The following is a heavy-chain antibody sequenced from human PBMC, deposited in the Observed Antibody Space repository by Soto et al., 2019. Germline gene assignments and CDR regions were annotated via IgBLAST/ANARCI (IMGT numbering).Heavy chain of an antibody. CDR1: GFSFSGYG. CDR3: VKNKIFGVAGPLDY. J-gene: IGHJ4*02. CDR2: VSYDESIK. V-gene: IGHV3-30*18. Sequence: GSLRLSCAASGFSFSGYGMHWVRQVPGEGPEWVAVVSYDESIKKYADSVKGRFTISRDNSKNTVYLQMNSLTLEDTAVYYCVKNKIFGVAGPLDYWGQGTQVTVSS. D-gene: IGHD3-3*01.